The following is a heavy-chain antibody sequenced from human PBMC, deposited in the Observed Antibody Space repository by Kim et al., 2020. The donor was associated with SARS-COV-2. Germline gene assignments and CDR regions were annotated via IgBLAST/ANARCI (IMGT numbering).Heavy chain of an antibody. Sequence: SETLSLTCTVSGGSISSYYWSWIRQPPGKGLEWIGYIYYSGSTNYNPSLKSRVTISVDTSKNQFSLKLSSVTAADTAVYYCARRTQPNYYGSSGYSWYFDLWGRGTLVTVSS. J-gene: IGHJ2*01. CDR3: ARRTQPNYYGSSGYSWYFDL. CDR2: IYYSGST. V-gene: IGHV4-59*13. D-gene: IGHD3-22*01. CDR1: GGSISSYY.